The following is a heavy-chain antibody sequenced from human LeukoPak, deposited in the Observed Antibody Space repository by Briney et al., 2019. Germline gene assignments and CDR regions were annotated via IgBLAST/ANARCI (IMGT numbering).Heavy chain of an antibody. CDR1: GYNFTSYW. V-gene: IGHV5-51*01. Sequence: GESLQISCKGSGYNFTSYWIGWVRQMPGKGLEWMGIIYPGDSDTRYSPSFQGQVTISADKSISTAYLQWSSLKASDTAMYYCARLVAAAENQYYFDYWGQGTLVTVSS. CDR2: IYPGDSDT. D-gene: IGHD6-13*01. CDR3: ARLVAAAENQYYFDY. J-gene: IGHJ4*02.